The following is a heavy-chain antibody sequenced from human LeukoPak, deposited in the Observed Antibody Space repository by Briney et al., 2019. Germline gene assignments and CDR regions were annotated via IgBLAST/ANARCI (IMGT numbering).Heavy chain of an antibody. D-gene: IGHD3-16*01. Sequence: PSETLSLTCTVSGGSISSGSYYWSWIRQPAGKGLEWIGRIYTSGSTNYNPSLKSRVTISVDTSKNQFSLKLSSVTAADTAVYYCAGGMITFGGVIVPPLGYWGQGTLVTVSS. CDR2: IYTSGST. CDR1: GGSISSGSYY. CDR3: AGGMITFGGVIVPPLGY. V-gene: IGHV4-61*02. J-gene: IGHJ4*02.